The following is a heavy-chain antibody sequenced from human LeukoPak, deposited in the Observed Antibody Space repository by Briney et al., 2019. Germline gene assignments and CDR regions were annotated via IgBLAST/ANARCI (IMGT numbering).Heavy chain of an antibody. CDR1: GGSISSYY. V-gene: IGHV4-59*01. D-gene: IGHD6-13*01. J-gene: IGHJ3*02. CDR3: VIAAAGTGTLYAFDI. CDR2: IYYSGST. Sequence: SETLSLTCTVSGGSISSYYWSWIRQPPGKGLEWIGYIYYSGSTNYNPSLKSRVTISVDTSKNQFSLKLSSVTAADTAVYYCVIAAAGTGTLYAFDIWGQGTMVTVSS.